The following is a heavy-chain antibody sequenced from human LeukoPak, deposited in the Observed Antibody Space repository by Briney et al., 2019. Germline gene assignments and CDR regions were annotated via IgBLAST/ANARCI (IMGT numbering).Heavy chain of an antibody. D-gene: IGHD4-17*01. Sequence: GVSLRRSCSGSGFTFSDYYRSWSRQAPGKGLEWVSYISSSGSTIYYADSVKGRFTISRDNAKNSLYLQMNSLRAEDTAVYYCARRGFTVTTYFDYWGQGTLVTVSS. CDR2: ISSSGSTI. CDR1: GFTFSDYY. V-gene: IGHV3-11*01. J-gene: IGHJ4*02. CDR3: ARRGFTVTTYFDY.